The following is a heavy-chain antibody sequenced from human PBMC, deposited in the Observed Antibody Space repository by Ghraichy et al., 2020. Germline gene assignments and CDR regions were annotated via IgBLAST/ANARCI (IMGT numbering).Heavy chain of an antibody. V-gene: IGHV3-21*01. D-gene: IGHD6-19*01. CDR3: AKDRTVRDSSGWYQGGYYYYGMDV. J-gene: IGHJ6*02. CDR2: ISSSSSYI. CDR1: GFTFSSYS. Sequence: GSLRLSCAASGFTFSSYSMNWVRQAPGKGLEWVSSISSSSSYINYADSVKGRFTISRDNAKNSLYLQMNSLRAEDTAVYYCAKDRTVRDSSGWYQGGYYYYGMDVWGQGTPVTVSS.